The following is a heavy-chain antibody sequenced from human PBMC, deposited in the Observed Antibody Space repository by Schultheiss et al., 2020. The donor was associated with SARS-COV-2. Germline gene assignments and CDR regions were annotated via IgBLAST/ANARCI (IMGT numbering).Heavy chain of an antibody. V-gene: IGHV3-15*01. D-gene: IGHD4-11*01. J-gene: IGHJ4*02. CDR1: GFTFSNAW. Sequence: GGSLRLSCAASGFTFSNAWMSWVRQAPGKGLEWVGRIKSKTDGGTTDYAAPVKGRFTISRDDSKNTLYLQMNSLKTEDTAVYYCTTLTTVTTQGSYWGQGTLVTVSS. CDR2: IKSKTDGGTT. CDR3: TTLTTVTTQGSY.